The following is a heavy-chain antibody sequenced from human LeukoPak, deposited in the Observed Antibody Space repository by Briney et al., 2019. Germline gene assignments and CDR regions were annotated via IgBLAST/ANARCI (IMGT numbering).Heavy chain of an antibody. CDR3: TRDNGGDWYAFDI. V-gene: IGHV4-4*07. CDR2: LYTSGST. CDR1: GGSISSYY. J-gene: IGHJ3*02. D-gene: IGHD2-21*02. Sequence: PSETLSPTCTVSGGSISSYYWSWIRQPAGKGLEWIGRLYTSGSTNYNPSLKSRVTMSVDTSKNQFSLKLSSVTAADTALYYCTRDNGGDWYAFDIWGQGTVVTVSS.